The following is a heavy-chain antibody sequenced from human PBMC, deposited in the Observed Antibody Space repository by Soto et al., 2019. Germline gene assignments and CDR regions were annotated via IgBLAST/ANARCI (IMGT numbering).Heavy chain of an antibody. D-gene: IGHD1-20*01. CDR3: AKVGGNWNPDY. Sequence: QVQLVESGGGVVQPGRSLRLSCAASGYSFSTYGMHWVRQAPGKRLEWIIFISYDGSNKFYLDSVKGRFSISRDNSRNTLYLQMDSLRPEDTATYYCAKVGGNWNPDYWGQGTLVTVSS. V-gene: IGHV3-30*18. J-gene: IGHJ4*02. CDR1: GYSFSTYG. CDR2: ISYDGSNK.